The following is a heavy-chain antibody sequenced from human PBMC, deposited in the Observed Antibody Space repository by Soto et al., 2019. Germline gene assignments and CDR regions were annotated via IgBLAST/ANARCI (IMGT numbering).Heavy chain of an antibody. V-gene: IGHV4-34*01. CDR3: ARGCRIQLWLRYYGMDV. J-gene: IGHJ6*02. CDR2: INHSGST. CDR1: GGSFSGYY. Sequence: PSETLSLTCAVYGGSFSGYYWSWIRQPPGKGLEWIGEINHSGSTNYNPSLKSRVTISVDTSKNQFSLKLSSVTAADTAVYYCARGCRIQLWLRYYGMDVWGQGTTVTVS. D-gene: IGHD5-18*01.